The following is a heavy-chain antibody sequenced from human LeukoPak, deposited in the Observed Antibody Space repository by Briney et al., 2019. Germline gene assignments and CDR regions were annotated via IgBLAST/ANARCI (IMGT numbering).Heavy chain of an antibody. J-gene: IGHJ6*02. Sequence: SQTLSLTCTVSGGSISSGGYFWTWIRQHPGKGLEWIGHIYYTGSTYYNPSLKSRVTISVDTSKNQFSLKLNSVTAADTAVYYCARRAPGARYCSSTSCYTVSVGMDVWGQGTTVTVSS. CDR2: IYYTGST. CDR3: ARRAPGARYCSSTSCYTVSVGMDV. V-gene: IGHV4-31*03. CDR1: GGSISSGGYF. D-gene: IGHD2-2*02.